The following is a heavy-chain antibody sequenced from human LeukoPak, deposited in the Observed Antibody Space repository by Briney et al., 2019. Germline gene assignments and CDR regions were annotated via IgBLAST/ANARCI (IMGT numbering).Heavy chain of an antibody. CDR2: ISYDGSNK. J-gene: IGHJ4*02. CDR1: GFTFSSYA. V-gene: IGHV3-30*04. D-gene: IGHD3-10*01. Sequence: PGGSLRLSCAASGFTFSSYAMHWVRQAPGKGLEWVAVISYDGSNKYYADSVKGRFTISRDNSKNTLYLQMNSLRAEDTAVYFCARKSLWFKYYDCWGQGMLVTVSS. CDR3: ARKSLWFKYYDC.